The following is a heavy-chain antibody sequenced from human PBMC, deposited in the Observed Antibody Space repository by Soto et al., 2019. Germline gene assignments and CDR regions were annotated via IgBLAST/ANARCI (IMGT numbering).Heavy chain of an antibody. D-gene: IGHD2-15*01. J-gene: IGHJ4*02. V-gene: IGHV1-18*01. Sequence: VSVKVSCKASGYTFTSYGISWVRQAPGQGLEWMGWISAYKGNTNYAQKLQGRVTMTTDTSTSTAYMELRSLRSDDTAVYYCARDKVVVAATWYYFDYWGQGTLVTVSS. CDR3: ARDKVVVAATWYYFDY. CDR2: ISAYKGNT. CDR1: GYTFTSYG.